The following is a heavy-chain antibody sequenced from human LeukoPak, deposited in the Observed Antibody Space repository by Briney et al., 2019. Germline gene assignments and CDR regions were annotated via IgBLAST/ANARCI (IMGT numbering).Heavy chain of an antibody. V-gene: IGHV4-34*01. CDR3: AGYGEYWDWYFDL. J-gene: IGHJ2*01. CDR2: INHSGRI. D-gene: IGHD4-17*01. Sequence: SETLSLTCAVYGGSFSGYYWSWIRQPPGKGLEWIGEINHSGRINYNPSLKSRVTTSVDTPKNQFSLKLSSVTAADTAVYYCAGYGEYWDWYFDLWGRGTPVTISS. CDR1: GGSFSGYY.